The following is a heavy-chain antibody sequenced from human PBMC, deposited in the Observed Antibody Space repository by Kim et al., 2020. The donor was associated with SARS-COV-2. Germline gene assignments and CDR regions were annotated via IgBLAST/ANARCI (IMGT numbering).Heavy chain of an antibody. CDR1: GFTFSSYW. J-gene: IGHJ5*02. CDR2: INSDGSST. D-gene: IGHD4-17*01. CDR3: ARASTVTTRGLKFDP. Sequence: GGSLRLSCTASGFTFSSYWMHWVRQAPGKGLVWVSRINSDGSSTSYADSVKGRFTISRDNAKNTLYLQMNSLRAEDTAVYYCARASTVTTRGLKFDPWAHATLVPVSS. V-gene: IGHV3-74*01.